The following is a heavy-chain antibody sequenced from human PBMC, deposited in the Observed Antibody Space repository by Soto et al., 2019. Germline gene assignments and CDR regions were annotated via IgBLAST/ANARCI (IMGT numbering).Heavy chain of an antibody. J-gene: IGHJ4*02. CDR2: ISYDGNKK. D-gene: IGHD6-19*01. Sequence: GGSLRLSCAASGFSLSTYSMHWVRQAPGKGLEWVAVISYDGNKKFYRDSVKGRFSISRDTSMHTVYLQMNSLSPEDTGVYYCARSIAVAGLDYWGQGTLVTVSS. V-gene: IGHV3-30*01. CDR3: ARSIAVAGLDY. CDR1: GFSLSTYS.